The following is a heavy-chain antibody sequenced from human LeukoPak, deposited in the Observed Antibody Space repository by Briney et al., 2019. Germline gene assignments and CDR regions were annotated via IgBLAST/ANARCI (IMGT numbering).Heavy chain of an antibody. D-gene: IGHD3-3*01. J-gene: IGHJ6*03. CDR2: IYYSGST. Sequence: SETLSLTCTVSGGSISSSSYYWGWIRQPPGKGLEWIGSIYYSGSTYYNPSLKSRVTISVDTSKNQFSLKLSSVTAADTAVYYCARRGYDFWSGYPYYYYYMDVWGKGTTVTVSS. CDR3: ARRGYDFWSGYPYYYYYMDV. CDR1: GGSISSSSYY. V-gene: IGHV4-39*01.